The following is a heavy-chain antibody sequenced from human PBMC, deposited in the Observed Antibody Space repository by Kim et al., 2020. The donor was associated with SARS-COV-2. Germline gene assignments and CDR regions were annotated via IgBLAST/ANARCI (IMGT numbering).Heavy chain of an antibody. CDR3: ARDVSYLAWNDDVPNWFDP. Sequence: ASVKVSCTASGYTFSSYGIGWVRQTPGQGFEWMGWISAYKGNTQYAQKFQGRLTLTTDTATNTAYMELRNLRSDDTAVYFCARDVSYLAWNDDVPNWFDPWGQGTLVTVSS. CDR1: GYTFSSYG. V-gene: IGHV1-18*01. D-gene: IGHD1-1*01. J-gene: IGHJ5*02. CDR2: ISAYKGNT.